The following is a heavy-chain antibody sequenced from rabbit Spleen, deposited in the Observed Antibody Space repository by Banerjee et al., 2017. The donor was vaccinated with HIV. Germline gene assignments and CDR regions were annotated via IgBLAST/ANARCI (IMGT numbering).Heavy chain of an antibody. CDR2: IDAGSSGGT. V-gene: IGHV1S45*01. Sequence: QEQLEESGGDLVKPEGSLTLTCTASGFSFSSSYWICWVRQAPGKGLEWIACIDAGSSGGTYYASWAKGRFTISRPSSTTVTLQVTSLTAADTATYFCARGAWSTDCMNLWGPGTLVTVS. J-gene: IGHJ4*01. D-gene: IGHD7-1*01. CDR1: GFSFSSSYW. CDR3: ARGAWSTDCMNL.